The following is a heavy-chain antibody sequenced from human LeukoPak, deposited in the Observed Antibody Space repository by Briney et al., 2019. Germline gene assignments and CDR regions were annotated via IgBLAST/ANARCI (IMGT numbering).Heavy chain of an antibody. D-gene: IGHD6-6*01. J-gene: IGHJ6*02. CDR2: IIPILGIA. CDR1: RYSFTGYY. Sequence: SVKVSCKASRYSFTGYYMHWVRQAPGQGLEWMGRIIPILGIANYAQKFQGRVTITADKSTSTAYMELSSLRSEDTAVYYCARAPPPPRLDGMDVWGQGTTVTVSS. V-gene: IGHV1-69*04. CDR3: ARAPPPPRLDGMDV.